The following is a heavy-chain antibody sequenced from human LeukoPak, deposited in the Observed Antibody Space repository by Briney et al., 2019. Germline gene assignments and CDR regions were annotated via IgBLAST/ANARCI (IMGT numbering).Heavy chain of an antibody. V-gene: IGHV3-23*01. J-gene: IGHJ5*02. CDR2: ISGSGGST. Sequence: GGSLRLSCAASGFTFSSYAMSWVRQAPGKGLEWVSAISGSGGSTYYADSVKGRFTISRDNSKNTLYLQMNSLRAEDTAVYHCAEGRHSSSWPYNWFDPWGQGTLVTVSS. D-gene: IGHD6-13*01. CDR3: AEGRHSSSWPYNWFDP. CDR1: GFTFSSYA.